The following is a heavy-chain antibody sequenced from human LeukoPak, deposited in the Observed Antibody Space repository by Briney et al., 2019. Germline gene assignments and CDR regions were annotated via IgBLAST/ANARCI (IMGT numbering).Heavy chain of an antibody. CDR3: ARALRYFDWLSTSPECNWFDP. CDR1: GFTFSSYS. V-gene: IGHV3-48*01. Sequence: PGGSLRLSCAASGFTFSSYSMNWVRQAPGKGLEWVSYISSSSSTIYYADSVKGRFTISRDNAKNSLYLQMNSLRAEDTAVYYCARALRYFDWLSTSPECNWFDPWGQGTLVTVSS. D-gene: IGHD3-9*01. CDR2: ISSSSSTI. J-gene: IGHJ5*02.